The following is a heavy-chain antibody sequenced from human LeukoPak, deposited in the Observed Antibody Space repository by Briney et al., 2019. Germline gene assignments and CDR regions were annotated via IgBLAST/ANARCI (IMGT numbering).Heavy chain of an antibody. CDR3: AREWSDSNGNYDGLDV. Sequence: GGSLRLSCAASGFTFSAYTMNWVRQAPGKGLEWVSCISRGSGDIYYADSVKGRFTISRDNAKNSLFLQMNSLRAEDTAVYYCAREWSDSNGNYDGLDVWGQGTTVTVSS. V-gene: IGHV3-21*01. J-gene: IGHJ6*02. D-gene: IGHD3-22*01. CDR2: ISRGSGDI. CDR1: GFTFSAYT.